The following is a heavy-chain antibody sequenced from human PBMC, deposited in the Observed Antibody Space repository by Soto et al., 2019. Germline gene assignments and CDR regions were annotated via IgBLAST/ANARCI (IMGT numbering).Heavy chain of an antibody. CDR2: ISGDGSST. CDR3: ARGGNYGFDY. D-gene: IGHD1-26*01. CDR1: GFTFRSHW. J-gene: IGHJ4*02. V-gene: IGHV3-74*01. Sequence: GGSLRLSCAASGFTFRSHWMHWVRQAPGKGLVWVSRISGDGSSTHYADSVKGRFTVSRDNVKNTLYLQMNSLRAEDTAVYYCARGGNYGFDYWGQGTLVTVSS.